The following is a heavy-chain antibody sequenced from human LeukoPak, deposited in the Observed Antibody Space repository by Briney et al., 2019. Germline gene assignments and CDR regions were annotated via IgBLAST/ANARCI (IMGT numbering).Heavy chain of an antibody. CDR1: GDIFSSNSAA. Sequence: PSQTLSLTCALSGDIFSSNSAAWDWIRQSPARGLEWLVRTYYRSKLYNDYAVSVKSRITINPDTSKHQFSLQLNSVTPEDTAVYYCAKDTYYYGSGSYYNGIDYWGQGTLVTVSS. V-gene: IGHV6-1*01. J-gene: IGHJ4*02. D-gene: IGHD3-10*01. CDR2: TYYRSKLYN. CDR3: AKDTYYYGSGSYYNGIDY.